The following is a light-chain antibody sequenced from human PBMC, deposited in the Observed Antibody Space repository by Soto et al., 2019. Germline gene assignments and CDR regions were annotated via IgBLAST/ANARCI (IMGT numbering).Light chain of an antibody. Sequence: SYELTQPPSVSVAPGKTARITCGGNNIGSKSVHWYQQKPGQAPVLAIYYDSDRPSGIPERFSGSNSGNTATLTISRVEAGDEADYYCQVWDSSSDHVVFGGGTKVTVL. CDR1: NIGSKS. J-gene: IGLJ2*01. V-gene: IGLV3-21*04. CDR2: YDS. CDR3: QVWDSSSDHVV.